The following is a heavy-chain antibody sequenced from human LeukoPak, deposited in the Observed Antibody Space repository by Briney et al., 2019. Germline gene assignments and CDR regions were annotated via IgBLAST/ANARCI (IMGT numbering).Heavy chain of an antibody. CDR3: ARVLSGYYGMDV. Sequence: GGSLRLSCAASGFTFSSYSMNWVRQAPGKGLEWVSSISSSSSYIYYADSVKGRFTISRDNAKNSLYLQMNSLRAEDTAVYYRARVLSGYYGMDVWGQGTTVTVSS. V-gene: IGHV3-21*01. CDR2: ISSSSSYI. J-gene: IGHJ6*02. CDR1: GFTFSSYS.